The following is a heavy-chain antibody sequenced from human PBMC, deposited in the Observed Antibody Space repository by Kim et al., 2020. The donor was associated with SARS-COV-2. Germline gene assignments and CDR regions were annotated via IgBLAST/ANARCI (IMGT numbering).Heavy chain of an antibody. D-gene: IGHD6-13*01. CDR1: GGSISNYY. Sequence: SETLSLTCTVSGGSISNYYWSWIRQPPGKGLDWIGYIFYSGTTNYKPSLKSRVTMSVDTSKNQFSLKLTSVTAADTAVYYCARTRYSSTQGGFDYWGQGT. J-gene: IGHJ4*02. CDR3: ARTRYSSTQGGFDY. V-gene: IGHV4-59*01. CDR2: IFYSGTT.